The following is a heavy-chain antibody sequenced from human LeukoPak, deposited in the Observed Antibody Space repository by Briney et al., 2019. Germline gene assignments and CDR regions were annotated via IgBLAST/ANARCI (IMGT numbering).Heavy chain of an antibody. D-gene: IGHD4-17*01. CDR2: IYPGDSDT. CDR1: GYSFTSYW. CDR3: VRNADYGDYVGSFDY. Sequence: GESLKISCKGSGYSFTSYWIGWVRQMPGKGLEWMGIIYPGDSDTRYSPSFQGQVTISADKSISTAYLQWSSLKASDTAMYYCVRNADYGDYVGSFDYWGQGTLVTVSS. V-gene: IGHV5-51*01. J-gene: IGHJ4*02.